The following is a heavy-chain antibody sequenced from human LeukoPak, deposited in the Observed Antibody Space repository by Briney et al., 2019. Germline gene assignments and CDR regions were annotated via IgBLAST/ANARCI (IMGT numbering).Heavy chain of an antibody. CDR2: INPNSGGT. CDR3: ARGGHIIAMVRGVITPSDY. V-gene: IGHV1-2*04. CDR1: GYTFTGYY. J-gene: IGHJ4*02. D-gene: IGHD3-10*01. Sequence: ASVTVSCTASGYTFTGYYMHWVRQAPGQGLEWMGWINPNSGGTNYAQKFQGWVTMTRDTSISTAYMELSRLRSDDTAVYYCARGGHIIAMVRGVITPSDYWGQGTLVTGSS.